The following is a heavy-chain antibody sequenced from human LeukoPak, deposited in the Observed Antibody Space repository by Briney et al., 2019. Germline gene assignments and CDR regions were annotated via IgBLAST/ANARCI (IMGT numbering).Heavy chain of an antibody. CDR1: GFTFSSYG. CDR3: RRKKRVFRFLEKNGMDV. Sequence: GGSLRLSCAASGFTFSSYGMHWVRQAPGKGLEWVAVIWYDGSNKYYADSVKGRFTISRDNSKNTLYLQMNSLRAEDTAVYYCRRKKRVFRFLEKNGMDVWGQGTTVTVS. J-gene: IGHJ6*02. V-gene: IGHV3-33*01. CDR2: IWYDGSNK. D-gene: IGHD3-3*01.